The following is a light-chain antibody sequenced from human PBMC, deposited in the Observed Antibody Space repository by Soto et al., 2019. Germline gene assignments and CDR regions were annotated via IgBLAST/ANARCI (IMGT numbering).Light chain of an antibody. V-gene: IGKV3-20*01. CDR2: GAS. J-gene: IGKJ4*01. CDR3: QQYGSSALT. CDR1: QSVSSIY. Sequence: EIVLTQSPGTLSLSPGERATLSCRASQSVSSIYLAWYQQKPGQAPRLLIYGASSRPTGIPDRFSGSGSGTDFTLTISRLEPEDFAVYYCQQYGSSALTFGGGTTVDI.